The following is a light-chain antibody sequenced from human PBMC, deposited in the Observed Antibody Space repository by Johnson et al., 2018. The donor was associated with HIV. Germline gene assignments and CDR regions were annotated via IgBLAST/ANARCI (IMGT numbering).Light chain of an antibody. CDR3: GTWDSSLSGV. CDR1: SSNIGNNY. J-gene: IGLJ1*01. CDR2: DNN. V-gene: IGLV1-51*01. Sequence: QSVLTQPPSVSAAPGQKVTISCSGSSSNIGNNYVSWYQQLPGTAPKLLIYDNNKRPSGIPDRFSGSKSGTSATLGITGLQTGDEADYYCGTWDSSLSGVFGTGTQVPV.